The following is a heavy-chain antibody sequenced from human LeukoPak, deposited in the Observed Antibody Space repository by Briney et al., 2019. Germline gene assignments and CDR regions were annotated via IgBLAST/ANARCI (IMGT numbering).Heavy chain of an antibody. V-gene: IGHV3-7*03. Sequence: GGSLRLSCAASGFTFSSYWMSWARQAPGKGLEWVANIKQDGSEKYYADSVKGRFTISRDNAKNSLYLQMNSLRAEDTALYYCANALDWATVTTLWESYFDYWGQGTLVTVSS. J-gene: IGHJ4*02. CDR1: GFTFSSYW. CDR3: ANALDWATVTTLWESYFDY. CDR2: IKQDGSEK. D-gene: IGHD4-17*01.